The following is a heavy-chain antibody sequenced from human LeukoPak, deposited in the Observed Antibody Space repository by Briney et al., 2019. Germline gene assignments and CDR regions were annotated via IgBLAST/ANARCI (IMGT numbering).Heavy chain of an antibody. CDR2: IIPIFGTA. CDR3: AYTTGSIAAADXIYYXYGMDV. Sequence: SVKVSCKASGGTFSSYAISWVRQAPGQGLEWMGGIIPIFGTANYAQKFQGRVTITADESTSTAYMELSSLGSEDTAVYYCAYTTGSIAAADXIYYXYGMDVXGQGTTVTVSS. V-gene: IGHV1-69*13. D-gene: IGHD6-13*01. CDR1: GGTFSSYA. J-gene: IGHJ6*02.